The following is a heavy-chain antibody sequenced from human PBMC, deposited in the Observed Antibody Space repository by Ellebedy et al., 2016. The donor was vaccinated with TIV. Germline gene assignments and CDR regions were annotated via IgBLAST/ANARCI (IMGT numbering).Heavy chain of an antibody. CDR1: GFTFSLYW. CDR3: ARGSTTVTSKNWFDP. D-gene: IGHD4-17*01. V-gene: IGHV3-7*01. Sequence: GESLKISSEASGFTFSLYWMSWVRQAPGKGLEWVANIKQGGSETNYMDSVEGRFTISSNNATNSLFLQMNSLRVDDTAIYYCARGSTTVTSKNWFDPWGQGTPVTVSA. J-gene: IGHJ5*02. CDR2: IKQGGSET.